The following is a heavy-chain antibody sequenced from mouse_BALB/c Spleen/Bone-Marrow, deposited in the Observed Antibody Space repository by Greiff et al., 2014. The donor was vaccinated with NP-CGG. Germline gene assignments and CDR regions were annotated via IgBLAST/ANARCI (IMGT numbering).Heavy chain of an antibody. CDR2: ISNNGGDT. V-gene: IGHV5-6-3*01. CDR1: GFTFSSYG. Sequence: EVKLVESGGGLVQPGGSLKLACAASGFTFSSYGMSWVRQTPDKRLEMIATISNNGGDTYYPDSVRGRFTISRDNARYTLYLQMSSLKSEDTAMYYCARGYDYSSWFAYWGQGTLVTVSP. J-gene: IGHJ3*01. D-gene: IGHD2-4*01. CDR3: ARGYDYSSWFAY.